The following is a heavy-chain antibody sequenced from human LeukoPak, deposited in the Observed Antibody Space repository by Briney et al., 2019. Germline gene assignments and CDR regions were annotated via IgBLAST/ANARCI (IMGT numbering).Heavy chain of an antibody. CDR1: GYSISSGYY. D-gene: IGHD6-13*01. V-gene: IGHV4-38-2*02. J-gene: IGHJ4*02. CDR3: ARGVAAAGD. Sequence: SETLSLTCTVSGYSISSGYYWGWIRQPPGKGLEWIGSIYHSGSTYYNPSLKSRVTISVDTSKNQFSLKLSSVTAADTAVYYCARGVAAAGDWGQGTLVTVSS. CDR2: IYHSGST.